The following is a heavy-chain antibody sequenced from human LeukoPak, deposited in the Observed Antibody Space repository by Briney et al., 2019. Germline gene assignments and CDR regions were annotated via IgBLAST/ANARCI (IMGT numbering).Heavy chain of an antibody. CDR1: GFTFSSYW. V-gene: IGHV3-23*01. CDR2: ISGSGGST. CDR3: ANGLNYDILTGYYSAFDY. J-gene: IGHJ4*02. Sequence: GGSLRLSCAASGFTFSSYWMSWVRQAPGKGLEWVSAISGSGGSTYYADSVKGRFTISRDKSKNTLYLQMNSLRAEETAVYYCANGLNYDILTGYYSAFDYWGQGTLVTVSS. D-gene: IGHD3-9*01.